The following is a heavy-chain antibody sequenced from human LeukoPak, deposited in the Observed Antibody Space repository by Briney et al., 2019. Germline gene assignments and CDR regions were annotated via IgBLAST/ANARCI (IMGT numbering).Heavy chain of an antibody. V-gene: IGHV4-39*01. D-gene: IGHD6-19*01. CDR3: ARHFRSEQWLSWYFDL. CDR1: GGSISSSSYY. CDR2: IYYSGST. Sequence: SETLSPTCTVSGGSISSSSYYWGWIRQPPGKGLEWIGSIYYSGSTYYNPSLKSRVTISVDTSKNQFSLKLSSVTAADTAVYYCARHFRSEQWLSWYFDLWGRGTLVTVSS. J-gene: IGHJ2*01.